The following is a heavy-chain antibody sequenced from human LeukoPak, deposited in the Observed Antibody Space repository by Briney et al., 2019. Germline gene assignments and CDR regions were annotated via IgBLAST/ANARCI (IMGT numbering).Heavy chain of an antibody. J-gene: IGHJ3*02. CDR2: IFHRGTT. CDR1: GVSISSNNW. CDR3: ATGDAYAFDI. D-gene: IGHD3-16*01. Sequence: SETLSLTCAVSGVSISSNNWWSWVRQTPGKGLEWIGEIFHRGTTNYNPSLKSRVTISVDKSKNQFSLKLSSVTAADTAVYYCATGDAYAFDIWGQGTMVTVSS. V-gene: IGHV4-4*02.